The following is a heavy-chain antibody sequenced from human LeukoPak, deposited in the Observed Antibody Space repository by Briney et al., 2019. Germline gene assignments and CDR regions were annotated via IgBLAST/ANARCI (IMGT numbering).Heavy chain of an antibody. CDR1: GGTFSSYA. D-gene: IGHD3-10*01. CDR3: ASTYYYGSGSYYSDY. J-gene: IGHJ4*02. V-gene: IGHV1-69*01. CDR2: IIPIFGTA. Sequence: GASVKVSCKASGGTFSSYAISWVRQAPGQGLEWMGGIIPIFGTANYAQKFQGRVTITADESTSTAYMELSSLRSEDTAVYYCASTYYYGSGSYYSDYWGQGTLVTVSS.